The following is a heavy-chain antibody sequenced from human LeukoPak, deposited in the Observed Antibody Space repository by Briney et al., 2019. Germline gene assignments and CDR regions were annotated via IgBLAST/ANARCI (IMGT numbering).Heavy chain of an antibody. D-gene: IGHD2-15*01. CDR1: GGSISSYY. Sequence: SETLSLTCTVSGGSISSYYWSWIRQPPGKGLEWIGYTYYSGSTNYNPSLKSRVTISVDTSKNQFSLKLSSVTAADTAVYYCARGPRQIYCSGGSCYYFDYWGQGTLVTVSS. CDR2: TYYSGST. V-gene: IGHV4-59*01. J-gene: IGHJ4*02. CDR3: ARGPRQIYCSGGSCYYFDY.